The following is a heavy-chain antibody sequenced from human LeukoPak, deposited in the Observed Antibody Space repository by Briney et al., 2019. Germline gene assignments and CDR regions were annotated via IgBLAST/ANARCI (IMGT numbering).Heavy chain of an antibody. CDR3: ARRLAGTEDY. CDR1: GGSISSSSYY. CDR2: FYYSGST. J-gene: IGHJ4*02. Sequence: SETLSLTCTVSGGSISSSSYYWGWIRQPPGRGLEWIGSFYYSGSTYYNPSLRSRVTISVGTSKNQFSLRLSSVTATDTAVYYCARRLAGTEDYWGQGTLVTVSS. V-gene: IGHV4-39*01. D-gene: IGHD6-13*01.